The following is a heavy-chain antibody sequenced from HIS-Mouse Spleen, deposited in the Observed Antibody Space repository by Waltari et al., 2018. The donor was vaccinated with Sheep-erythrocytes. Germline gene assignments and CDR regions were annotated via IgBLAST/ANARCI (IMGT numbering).Heavy chain of an antibody. CDR3: ARDGWGSHFDY. J-gene: IGHJ4*02. CDR2: IDYSGIT. Sequence: QLQLQESGPGLVKPSETLSLTCTVSGGSISSSSYYWGWIRQPPGKGLEWIGSIDYSGITDYNPSLKSRVTISVDTSKNQFSLKLSSVTAADTAVYYCARDGWGSHFDYWGQGTLVTVSS. V-gene: IGHV4-39*07. D-gene: IGHD7-27*01. CDR1: GGSISSSSYY.